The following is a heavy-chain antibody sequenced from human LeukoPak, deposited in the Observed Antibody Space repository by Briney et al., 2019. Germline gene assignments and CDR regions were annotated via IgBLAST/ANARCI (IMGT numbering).Heavy chain of an antibody. CDR1: GGSFSGYY. CDR2: INHSGST. Sequence: SETLSLTCAVYGGSFSGYYWSWIRQPPGKGLEWIGEINHSGSTNYNPSLKSRVTISVDTSKNQLSLKLSSVTAADTAVYYCARSYGDYVWFSAFDIWGQGPMVTVSS. V-gene: IGHV4-34*01. D-gene: IGHD4-17*01. CDR3: ARSYGDYVWFSAFDI. J-gene: IGHJ3*02.